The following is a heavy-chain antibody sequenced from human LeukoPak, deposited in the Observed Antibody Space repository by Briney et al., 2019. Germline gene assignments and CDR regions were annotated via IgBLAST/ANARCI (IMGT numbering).Heavy chain of an antibody. D-gene: IGHD3-10*01. CDR2: INHSGST. J-gene: IGHJ4*02. CDR1: GGSFSGYY. Sequence: KPSETLSLTCAVYGGSFSGYYWSWIRQPPGKGLEWIGEINHSGSTNYNPSLKSRVTISVDTSKNQFSLKLSSVTAADTAVYYCASRRPMVRGVIRYWGRGTLVTVSS. CDR3: ASRRPMVRGVIRY. V-gene: IGHV4-34*01.